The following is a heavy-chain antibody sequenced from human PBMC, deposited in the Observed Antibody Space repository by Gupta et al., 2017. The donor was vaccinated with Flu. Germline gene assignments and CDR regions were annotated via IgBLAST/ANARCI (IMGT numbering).Heavy chain of an antibody. V-gene: IGHV4-4*02. D-gene: IGHD3-16*01. CDR2: IYHIGST. Sequence: QVQLQESGPGLVKPSGTLSLTCAVSGGSISSGNWWSWVRQTPGKGLEWIGEIYHIGSTKYNPSLKSRVTMSVDESKNQFSLTLNSVTAADTAVYYCARNEYAYGLWYWGQGTLVTVSS. J-gene: IGHJ4*02. CDR1: GGSISSGNW. CDR3: ARNEYAYGLWY.